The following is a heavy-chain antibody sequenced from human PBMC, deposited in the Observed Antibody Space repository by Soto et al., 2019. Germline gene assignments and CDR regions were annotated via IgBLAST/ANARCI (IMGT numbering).Heavy chain of an antibody. CDR1: GFTFSSYA. V-gene: IGHV3-23*01. J-gene: IGHJ6*02. Sequence: LRLSCAASGFTFSSYAMSWVRQAPGKGLEWVSAISGSGGSTYYADSVKGRFTISRDNSKNTLYLQMNSLRAEDTAVYYCAKHRVLRFLEWFLYYYGMDVWGQGTTVTVSS. CDR3: AKHRVLRFLEWFLYYYGMDV. CDR2: ISGSGGST. D-gene: IGHD3-3*01.